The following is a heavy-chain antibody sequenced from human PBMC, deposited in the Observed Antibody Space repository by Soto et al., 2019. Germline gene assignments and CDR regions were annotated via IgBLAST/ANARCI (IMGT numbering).Heavy chain of an antibody. J-gene: IGHJ4*02. CDR1: GFTFSTDS. V-gene: IGHV3-48*04. D-gene: IGHD6-19*01. Sequence: EVQLVESGGGLVQPGGSLRLSCVASGFTFSTDSMNWVRQAPGKGPEWVAHISTSGATRYYADSVKGRFNISRDNATTSLYLRMDSLRTGATAVYYCTRFFGSGFDYWGQGCLVTVSS. CDR2: ISTSGATR. CDR3: TRFFGSGFDY.